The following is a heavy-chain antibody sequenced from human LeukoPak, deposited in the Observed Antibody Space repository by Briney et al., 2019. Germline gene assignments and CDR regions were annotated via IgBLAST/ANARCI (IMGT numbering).Heavy chain of an antibody. Sequence: PGGSLTLPCAASGPTYHSYAMHWVRQAPGKGREGVAVISYYGSNKYYAHSVKGRFTISRDNSKNTLYLQMSSLRAEDTAVYYCARVFGGYDYPVYDAFDIWGQGTMVTVSS. CDR3: ARVFGGYDYPVYDAFDI. CDR1: GPTYHSYA. D-gene: IGHD5-12*01. J-gene: IGHJ3*02. V-gene: IGHV3-30*04. CDR2: ISYYGSNK.